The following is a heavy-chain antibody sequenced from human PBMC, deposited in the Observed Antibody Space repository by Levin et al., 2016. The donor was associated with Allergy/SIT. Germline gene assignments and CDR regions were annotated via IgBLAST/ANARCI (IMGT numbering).Heavy chain of an antibody. CDR3: ARGSGSRISFDY. D-gene: IGHD6-13*01. CDR1: GFTFSTYW. V-gene: IGHV3-74*01. Sequence: GGSLRLSCAASGFTFSTYWMHWVRQAPGKGLVWVSRINSDGSTTTYADSVKGRFTISRDNAKNTLYLQMNSLRAEDTAVYYCARGSGSRISFDYWGQGTLVTVSS. CDR2: INSDGSTT. J-gene: IGHJ4*02.